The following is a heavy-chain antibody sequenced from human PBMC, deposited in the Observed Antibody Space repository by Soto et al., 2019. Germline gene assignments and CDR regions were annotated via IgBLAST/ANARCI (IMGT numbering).Heavy chain of an antibody. D-gene: IGHD4-17*01. CDR2: IKQDGSEK. CDR3: AREGHDYGSGYNY. Sequence: GGSLRLSCAASGFTFSTYWMSWVRQAPGKGLEWVANIKQDGSEKYYVDSVKGRFTVSRDNANNSLYLQMNSLRAEDTAVYYCAREGHDYGSGYNYWGQGTLVTVSS. J-gene: IGHJ4*02. V-gene: IGHV3-7*01. CDR1: GFTFSTYW.